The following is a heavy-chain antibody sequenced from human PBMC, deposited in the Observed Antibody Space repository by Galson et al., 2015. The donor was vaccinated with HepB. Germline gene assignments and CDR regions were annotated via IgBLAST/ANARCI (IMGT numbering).Heavy chain of an antibody. J-gene: IGHJ6*02. CDR2: LDWDDDK. D-gene: IGHD6-19*01. CDR1: GFSLSATGMC. CDR3: ARMSLAGHFYYGLDV. Sequence: PALVKPTQTLTLTCTFSGFSLSATGMCVSWIRQPPGKALEWLAYLDWDDDKYYSTSLKTRLTISKDTSKNQVVLIMTNVDPVDTATYYCARMSLAGHFYYGLDVWGQGTTVTVSS. V-gene: IGHV2-70*01.